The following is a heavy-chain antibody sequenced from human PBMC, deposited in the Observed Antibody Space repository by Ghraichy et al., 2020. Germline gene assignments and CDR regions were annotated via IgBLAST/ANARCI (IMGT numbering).Heavy chain of an antibody. J-gene: IGHJ4*02. Sequence: SLRLSCVTSGFTFSNYAIHWVRQAPGQGLEWVAVIRDDGGSKYYGDSVKGRFTISRDKSKNTVFLQMKRLRPDDTATYFCARDRVTGDSLDYWGQGTPVTVS. D-gene: IGHD3-10*01. CDR3: ARDRVTGDSLDY. CDR1: GFTFSNYA. CDR2: IRDDGGSK. V-gene: IGHV3-30*04.